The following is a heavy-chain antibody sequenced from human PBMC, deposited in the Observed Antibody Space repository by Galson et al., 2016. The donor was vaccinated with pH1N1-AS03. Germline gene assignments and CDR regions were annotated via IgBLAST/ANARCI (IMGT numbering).Heavy chain of an antibody. CDR2: ISAYSGDT. J-gene: IGHJ4*02. CDR3: VRESEIPGVVFVHY. CDR1: GYTFTTYG. Sequence: SVKVSCKASGYTFTTYGISWVRQAPGQGLEWMGWISAYSGDTHFAHKFQERVTLTRDTSTATAYMELRNLRSDDTAVYYCVRESEIPGVVFVHYWGQGTLVTASS. D-gene: IGHD3-3*01. V-gene: IGHV1-18*01.